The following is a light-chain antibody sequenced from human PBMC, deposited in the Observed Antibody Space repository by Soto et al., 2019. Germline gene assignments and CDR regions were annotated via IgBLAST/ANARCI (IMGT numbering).Light chain of an antibody. CDR3: SSYTSSATVV. CDR2: EVS. Sequence: QPVLTQPASLSGSPGQSITISCAGTSSDIGFHTYVSWYQHHPGKAPKLMIYEVSNRPSGVSNRFSGSKSGYTASLTISGLQADDEADYYCSSYTSSATVVFGGGTKLTVL. V-gene: IGLV2-14*01. CDR1: SSDIGFHTY. J-gene: IGLJ2*01.